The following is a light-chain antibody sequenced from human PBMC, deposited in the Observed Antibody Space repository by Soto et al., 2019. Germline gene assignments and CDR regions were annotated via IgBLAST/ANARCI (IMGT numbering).Light chain of an antibody. CDR3: SSEAAINYLDFV. CDR1: SSDVGGYNY. V-gene: IGLV2-8*01. Sequence: QSVLTQPPSPSGSPGQSVTISCTGTSSDVGGYNYVSWYQQYPGRAPKLMIYEVTKRPSGLPDRFSGSKSGNTASLTVAGLQAEDEADYYCSSEAAINYLDFVFCGGPTLTVL. CDR2: EVT. J-gene: IGLJ3*02.